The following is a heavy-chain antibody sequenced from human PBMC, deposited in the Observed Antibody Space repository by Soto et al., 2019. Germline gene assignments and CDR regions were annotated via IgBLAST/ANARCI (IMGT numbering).Heavy chain of an antibody. CDR2: INAGNGNT. D-gene: IGHD2-21*02. Sequence: ASVKVSCKASGYTFTSYAMHWVRQAPGQRLEWMGWINAGNGNTKYSQKFQGRVTITRDTSASTAYMELSSLRSDDTAVYYCARGGGAYCGGDCYPNWFDPWGQGTLVTVSS. J-gene: IGHJ5*02. V-gene: IGHV1-3*01. CDR3: ARGGGAYCGGDCYPNWFDP. CDR1: GYTFTSYA.